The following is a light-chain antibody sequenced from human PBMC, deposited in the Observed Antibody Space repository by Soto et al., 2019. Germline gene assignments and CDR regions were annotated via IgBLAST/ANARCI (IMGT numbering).Light chain of an antibody. CDR3: QQYSSSPIT. J-gene: IGKJ5*01. V-gene: IGKV3-20*01. Sequence: EIVLTQSPGTLSLSPGERATLSCRANQSVSSRYLAWYQQKPGQAPRLLIYGASSRATGIPDRFSGSGSGTDFTLTMSKLEPADFAVYYCQQYSSSPITFGQGTRLEIK. CDR2: GAS. CDR1: QSVSSRY.